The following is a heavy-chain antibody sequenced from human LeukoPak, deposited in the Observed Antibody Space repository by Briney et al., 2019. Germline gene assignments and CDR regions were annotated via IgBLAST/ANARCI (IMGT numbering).Heavy chain of an antibody. V-gene: IGHV4-59*08. D-gene: IGHD2-21*01. CDR3: ASSSMWSTGAFDI. CDR2: IYYSGST. CDR1: GGSISSYY. Sequence: PSETLSLTCTVSGGSISSYYWSWIRQPPGKGLEWIGYIYYSGSTNYNPSLKSRVTISVDTSKNQFSLKLSSVTAADTAVYYCASSSMWSTGAFDIWGQGTMVTVSS. J-gene: IGHJ3*02.